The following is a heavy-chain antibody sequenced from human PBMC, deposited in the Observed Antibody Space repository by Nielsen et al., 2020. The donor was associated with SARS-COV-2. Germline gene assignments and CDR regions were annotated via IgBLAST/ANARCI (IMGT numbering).Heavy chain of an antibody. V-gene: IGHV3-23*01. D-gene: IGHD3-22*01. CDR3: ARDRYDSSGTDYFDY. CDR2: FSGSGDRT. CDR1: GFTFSSYW. J-gene: IGHJ4*02. Sequence: GESLKISCAASGFTFSSYWMHWVRQAPGKGLEWVSTFSGSGDRTYYSDSVKGRFTLSRDNSKNTLYLQMNSLRAEDTAVYYCARDRYDSSGTDYFDYWGQGTLVTVSS.